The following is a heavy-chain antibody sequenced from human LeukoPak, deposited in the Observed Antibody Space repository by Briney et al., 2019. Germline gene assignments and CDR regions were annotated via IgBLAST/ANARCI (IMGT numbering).Heavy chain of an antibody. Sequence: GESLKISCKGSGYGFISYWIGWVRLMPGIGLEWMGIIYPSDSETRYSPSFQGQVTISADKSTSTAYLQWSSLKTSDSAMEYCARQVAVAAWEYWGQGTLVTVSS. V-gene: IGHV5-51*01. CDR1: GYGFISYW. D-gene: IGHD6-19*01. CDR3: ARQVAVAAWEY. CDR2: IYPSDSET. J-gene: IGHJ4*02.